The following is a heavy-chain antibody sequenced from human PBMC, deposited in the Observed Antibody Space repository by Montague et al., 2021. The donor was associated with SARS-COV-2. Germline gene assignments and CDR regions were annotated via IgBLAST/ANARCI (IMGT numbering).Heavy chain of an antibody. Sequence: SETLSLTCTVSGGSINSSSYYWGWIRQPPGKGLEWIGSIYYSGSTYYNPSLKSRVTISVDTSKSQFSLKLSSVTAADTAVYYCARQDPYSKQKFYYYYYYMDVWGKGTTVTVSS. V-gene: IGHV4-39*01. D-gene: IGHD4-11*01. CDR2: IYYSGST. CDR3: ARQDPYSKQKFYYYYYYMDV. J-gene: IGHJ6*03. CDR1: GGSINSSSYY.